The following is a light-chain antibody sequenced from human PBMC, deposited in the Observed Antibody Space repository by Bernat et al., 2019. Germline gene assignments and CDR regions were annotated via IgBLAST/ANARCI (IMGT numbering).Light chain of an antibody. Sequence: SYDLTQPPSVSVSPGQTVSITCTGDRLGNKYICWYQQKSGQTPVLVIYQDNKRPSGIPERFSGSKSGNTATLTISGTQAVDEADYYWQAWDSNIGVFGGGTKLTVL. CDR3: QAWDSNIGV. J-gene: IGLJ3*02. V-gene: IGLV3-1*01. CDR2: QDN. CDR1: RLGNKY.